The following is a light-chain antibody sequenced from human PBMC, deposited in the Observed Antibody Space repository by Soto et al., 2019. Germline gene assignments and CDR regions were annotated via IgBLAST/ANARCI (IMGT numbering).Light chain of an antibody. CDR2: SND. CDR3: FSYTSSGTYV. J-gene: IGLJ1*01. CDR1: DSNIGSNS. Sequence: QAVVTQPPSASGTPGQRVTISCSGSDSNIGSNSVNWYQHLPGMAPKLLTHSNDHRPSGVADRFSGSKSGTSASLAISGLQAEDETDYYCFSYTSSGTYVFGTGTKVTVL. V-gene: IGLV1-44*01.